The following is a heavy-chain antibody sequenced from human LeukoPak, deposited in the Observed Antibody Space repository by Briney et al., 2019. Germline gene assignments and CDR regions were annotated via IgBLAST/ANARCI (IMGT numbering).Heavy chain of an antibody. CDR3: AKASSSGSESTIFDY. Sequence: PGGSLRLSCAASGFTFSSYEMNWVRQAPGKGLEWVSAISGSGGSTYYADSVKGRFTISRDNSKNTLYLQMNSLRAEDTAVYYCAKASSSGSESTIFDYWGQGTLVTVSS. V-gene: IGHV3-23*01. D-gene: IGHD3-22*01. J-gene: IGHJ4*02. CDR1: GFTFSSYE. CDR2: ISGSGGST.